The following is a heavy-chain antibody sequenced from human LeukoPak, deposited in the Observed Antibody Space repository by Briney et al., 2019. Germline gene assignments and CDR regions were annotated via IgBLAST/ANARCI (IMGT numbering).Heavy chain of an antibody. J-gene: IGHJ3*02. Sequence: GGSLRLSCAASGFTFSDYYMTWIRQAPGKGLEWVSYISGGGRTIYYADSVKGRFTISRDNAKNSLYLQLNSLRAEDTAVYYCVRVGRAVAAAGFGAFETWGQGTMVTVSS. D-gene: IGHD6-13*01. CDR1: GFTFSDYY. CDR2: ISGGGRTI. V-gene: IGHV3-11*01. CDR3: VRVGRAVAAAGFGAFET.